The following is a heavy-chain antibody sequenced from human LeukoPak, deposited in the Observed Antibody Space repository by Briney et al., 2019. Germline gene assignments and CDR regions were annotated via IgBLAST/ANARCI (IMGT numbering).Heavy chain of an antibody. V-gene: IGHV3-23*01. J-gene: IGHJ5*02. CDR3: TKAGSGSCSSGLDP. Sequence: PGESLRLSCGASGFTFSNYAMTWVRQAPGKGLEWVSCISDSGRSTFYSGSVKGRFTISRDDSEKTLYLQMNSLRAEDTAVYYCTKAGSGSCSSGLDPWGQGTLVSVSS. CDR2: ISDSGRST. CDR1: GFTFSNYA. D-gene: IGHD2-15*01.